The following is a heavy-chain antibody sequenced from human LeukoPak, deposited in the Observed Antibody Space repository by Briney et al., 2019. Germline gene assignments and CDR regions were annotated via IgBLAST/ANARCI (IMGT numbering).Heavy chain of an antibody. Sequence: GGSLRLSCAASGFTFSSYWMSWVRQAPGKGLEWVANIKQDGSEKYYVDSVKGRFTISRDNAKNSLYLQMNSLRAEDTAVYYCARHRSPTSSSFFDSWGQGTLVSVSS. D-gene: IGHD6-6*01. CDR1: GFTFSSYW. CDR2: IKQDGSEK. CDR3: ARHRSPTSSSFFDS. J-gene: IGHJ5*01. V-gene: IGHV3-7*03.